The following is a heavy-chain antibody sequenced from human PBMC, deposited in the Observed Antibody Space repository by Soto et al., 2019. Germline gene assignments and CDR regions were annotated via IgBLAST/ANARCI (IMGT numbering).Heavy chain of an antibody. Sequence: GSLRLSCAASGLPFSSYSMNWVRQAPGKGLEWVSYISSSSNTIYYADSVKGRFTISRDNAKNSLYLQMNSLRAEDTAVYYCARAVGSYDAFDIWGQGTMVTVSS. V-gene: IGHV3-48*04. J-gene: IGHJ3*02. D-gene: IGHD1-26*01. CDR1: GLPFSSYS. CDR2: ISSSSNTI. CDR3: ARAVGSYDAFDI.